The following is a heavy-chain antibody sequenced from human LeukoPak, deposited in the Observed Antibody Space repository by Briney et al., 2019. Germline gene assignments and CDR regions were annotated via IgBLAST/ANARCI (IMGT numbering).Heavy chain of an antibody. D-gene: IGHD3-16*01. CDR3: ARPIWGDY. J-gene: IGHJ4*02. V-gene: IGHV3-7*01. CDR1: GFTFSDYW. Sequence: EAGGSLRLSCAASGFTFSDYWMTWVRQAPGKGLEWVANIKQDGSQKYYVDSVKGRFTISRDNAKNSLYLQMSSLRAEDTAVYYCARPIWGDYWGQGTLVTVSS. CDR2: IKQDGSQK.